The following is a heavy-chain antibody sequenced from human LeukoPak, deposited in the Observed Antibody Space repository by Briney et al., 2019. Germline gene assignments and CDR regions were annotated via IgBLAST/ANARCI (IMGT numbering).Heavy chain of an antibody. Sequence: PGGSLRLSCAASGFTFSSYSMNWVRQAPGKGLEWVSSISSSSLYIYYADSVKGRFTISRDNAKNSLYLQMNSLRAEDTAVYYCAKGTCSNYDFYFDYWGQGTLVTVSS. CDR2: ISSSSLYI. CDR3: AKGTCSNYDFYFDY. V-gene: IGHV3-21*01. D-gene: IGHD4-11*01. J-gene: IGHJ4*02. CDR1: GFTFSSYS.